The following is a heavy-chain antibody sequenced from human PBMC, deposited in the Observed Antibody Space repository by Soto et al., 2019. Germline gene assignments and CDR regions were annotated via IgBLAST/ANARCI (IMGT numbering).Heavy chain of an antibody. J-gene: IGHJ4*02. CDR1: GFTFSSYA. Sequence: PGGSLRLSCAASGFTFSSYAMSWVRQAPGKGLEWVSAISGSGGSTYYADSVKGRFAISRDNSKNTLYLQMNSLRAEDTAVYYCAKGHDFDWLSDFDYWGQGTLVTVSS. D-gene: IGHD3-9*01. CDR2: ISGSGGST. V-gene: IGHV3-23*01. CDR3: AKGHDFDWLSDFDY.